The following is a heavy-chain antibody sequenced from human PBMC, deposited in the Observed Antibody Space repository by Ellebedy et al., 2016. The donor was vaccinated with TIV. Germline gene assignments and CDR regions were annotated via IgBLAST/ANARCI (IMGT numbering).Heavy chain of an antibody. CDR3: AKDPGLVAAELDY. D-gene: IGHD6-13*01. V-gene: IGHV3-30*18. CDR2: ISYDGSNK. Sequence: GESLKISXAASGFTFSSYGMHWVRQAPGKGLEWVAVISYDGSNKYYADSVKGRFTISRDNSKNTLYLQMNSLRAEDTAVYYCAKDPGLVAAELDYWGQGTLVTVSS. J-gene: IGHJ4*02. CDR1: GFTFSSYG.